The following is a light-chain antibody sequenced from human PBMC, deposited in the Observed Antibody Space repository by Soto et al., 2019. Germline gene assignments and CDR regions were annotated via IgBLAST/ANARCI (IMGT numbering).Light chain of an antibody. Sequence: EIVMTQSPATLSVSPGERATLSCRASQSVSSNLAWYQQKPGQAPRLLIYDTSTRATGIPARISGSGSGTEFTLTISSLQSEDFAVYYCQQYNNWMYTFGQGTKLEIK. V-gene: IGKV3-15*01. CDR2: DTS. J-gene: IGKJ2*01. CDR1: QSVSSN. CDR3: QQYNNWMYT.